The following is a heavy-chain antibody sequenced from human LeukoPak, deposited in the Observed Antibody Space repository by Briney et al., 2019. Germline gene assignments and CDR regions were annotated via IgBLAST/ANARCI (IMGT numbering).Heavy chain of an antibody. V-gene: IGHV3-30*04. CDR3: ATDRGAL. CDR1: GFTFSSYA. Sequence: GGSLRLSCAVSGFTFSSYAMHWVRQAPGKGLEWVAVISYDGSNKYYADSVKGRFTISRDDADNSGFLQMNSLRVEDTAVYYCATDRGALWGQGTLVTVSS. CDR2: ISYDGSNK. D-gene: IGHD5-12*01. J-gene: IGHJ4*02.